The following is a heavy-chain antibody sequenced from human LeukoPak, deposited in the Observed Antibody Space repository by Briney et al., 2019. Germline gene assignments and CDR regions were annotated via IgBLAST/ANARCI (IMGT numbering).Heavy chain of an antibody. J-gene: IGHJ4*02. CDR3: ASLRYSSGWIFDY. CDR1: GGSISSGSYY. Sequence: SETLSLTCSVSGGSISSGSYYWDWIRQPPGKGLQWIGSIYHRGNTYYNPSLKSRVTISVDTSENQFSLNLSSMTAADTAVYYCASLRYSSGWIFDYWGQGTLVTVSS. CDR2: IYHRGNT. V-gene: IGHV4-39*01. D-gene: IGHD6-19*01.